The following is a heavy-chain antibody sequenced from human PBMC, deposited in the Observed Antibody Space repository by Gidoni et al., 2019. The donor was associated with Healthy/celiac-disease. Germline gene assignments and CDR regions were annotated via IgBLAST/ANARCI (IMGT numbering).Heavy chain of an antibody. CDR3: AKGSARYYYYGMDV. CDR1: GFTFDDYT. J-gene: IGHJ6*02. V-gene: IGHV3-43*01. CDR2: ISWDGGST. Sequence: EVQLVESGGVVVQPGGSLRLSCAASGFTFDDYTMHWVRQAPGKGLEWVSLISWDGGSTYYADSVKGRFTISRDNSKNSLYLQMNSLRTEDTALYYCAKGSARYYYYGMDVWGQGTTVTVSS.